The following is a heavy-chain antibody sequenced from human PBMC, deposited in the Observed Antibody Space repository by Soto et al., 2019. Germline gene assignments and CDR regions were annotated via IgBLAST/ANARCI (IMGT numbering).Heavy chain of an antibody. J-gene: IGHJ4*02. CDR2: ISGSGGST. V-gene: IGHV3-23*01. CDR3: AKDPTLRWLGYLDF. D-gene: IGHD3-10*01. Sequence: PGGSLRLSCAASGFTFSSYAMSWVRQAPGKGLEWVSAISGSGGSTYYADSVKGRFTISRDNSKNTLYLQMNSLRAEDTAVYYCAKDPTLRWLGYLDFRGQGTLVTVSS. CDR1: GFTFSSYA.